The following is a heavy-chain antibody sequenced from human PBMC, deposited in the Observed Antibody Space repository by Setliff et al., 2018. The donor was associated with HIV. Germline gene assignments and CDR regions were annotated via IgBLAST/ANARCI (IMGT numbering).Heavy chain of an antibody. V-gene: IGHV3-23*01. CDR3: AQAQTSVSGSYYQYLQH. Sequence: GGSLRLSCAAFGFTFSSSAMSWVRLAPGKGLEWVSAISGSGSSTYYADSVKGRFTISRDNSKNTLYLQMNSLRAEDTAVYYCAQAQTSVSGSYYQYLQHWGQGTLVTVSS. CDR1: GFTFSSSA. J-gene: IGHJ1*01. D-gene: IGHD3-10*01. CDR2: ISGSGSST.